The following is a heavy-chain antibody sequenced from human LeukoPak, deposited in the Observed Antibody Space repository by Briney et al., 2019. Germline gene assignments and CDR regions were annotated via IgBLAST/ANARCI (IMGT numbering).Heavy chain of an antibody. J-gene: IGHJ4*02. CDR2: IYYSGKT. D-gene: IGHD3-9*01. CDR1: GGSISRSSYY. Sequence: SETLSLTCTVSGGSISRSSYYWGWIRQPPGKGLEWIGSIYYSGKTYYNPSLKRRATISVDTSKNQFFLKLGSVTAADTAVYYCVKEEMGTFHFEKWGQGTLVTVSS. V-gene: IGHV4-39*01. CDR3: VKEEMGTFHFEK.